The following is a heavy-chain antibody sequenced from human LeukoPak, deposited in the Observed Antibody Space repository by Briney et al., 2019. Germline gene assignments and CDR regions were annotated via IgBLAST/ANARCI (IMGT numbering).Heavy chain of an antibody. V-gene: IGHV1-46*01. CDR1: GYIFSNYG. Sequence: ASVKVSCKGSGYIFSNYGVSWVRQAPGQGLEWMGIINPSGGSTSYAQKFQGRVTMTRDTSTSTVYMELSSLRSEDTAVYYCARESLSYGMDVWGQGTTVTVSS. D-gene: IGHD3-16*02. CDR2: INPSGGST. CDR3: ARESLSYGMDV. J-gene: IGHJ6*02.